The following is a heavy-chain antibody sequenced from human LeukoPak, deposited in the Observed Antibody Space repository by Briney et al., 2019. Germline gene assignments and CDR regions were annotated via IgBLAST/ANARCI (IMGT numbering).Heavy chain of an antibody. Sequence: PGGSLRLSCAASGFTFSSYSMNWVRQAPGKGLEWISSISSSSSYIYYADSVKGRFTISRDNAKNSLYLQTNSLRAEDTAVYYCARVNPIVVVPAAIPTFDYWGQGTLVTVSS. CDR3: ARVNPIVVVPAAIPTFDY. CDR1: GFTFSSYS. CDR2: ISSSSSYI. D-gene: IGHD2-2*01. V-gene: IGHV3-21*01. J-gene: IGHJ4*02.